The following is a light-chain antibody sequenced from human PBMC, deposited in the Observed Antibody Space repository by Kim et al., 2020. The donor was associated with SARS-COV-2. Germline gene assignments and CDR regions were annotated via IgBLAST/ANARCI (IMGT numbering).Light chain of an antibody. Sequence: GQLITISCNGTSSDVGGYDYVSWFQQHPGKVPKLMIYDVSKRPSGVSNRFSGSKSGNTASLTISGLQAEDEADYYCTAYTTSSSWVFGGGTQLTVL. CDR3: TAYTTSSSWV. V-gene: IGLV2-14*04. J-gene: IGLJ3*02. CDR1: SSDVGGYDY. CDR2: DVS.